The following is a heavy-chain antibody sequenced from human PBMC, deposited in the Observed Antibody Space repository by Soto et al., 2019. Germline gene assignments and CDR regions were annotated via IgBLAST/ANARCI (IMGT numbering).Heavy chain of an antibody. Sequence: QVQLVESGGGVVQPGTSLRLSCAASGFTFSSYGMHWVRQAPGKGLEWVAVIWYDGSNKYYADSLKGRFTISRDNSKNTLYLQRSNLRADDAAVDYCATDFYGSGSEPPFDYWGQGTLVTVSS. V-gene: IGHV3-33*01. CDR3: ATDFYGSGSEPPFDY. J-gene: IGHJ4*02. CDR1: GFTFSSYG. D-gene: IGHD3-10*01. CDR2: IWYDGSNK.